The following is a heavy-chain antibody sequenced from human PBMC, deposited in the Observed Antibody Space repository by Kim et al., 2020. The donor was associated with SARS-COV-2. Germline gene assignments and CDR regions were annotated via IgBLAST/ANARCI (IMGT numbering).Heavy chain of an antibody. D-gene: IGHD1-20*01. CDR3: ARSGVTGTPQAIPGYYGMDV. Sequence: SETLSLTCAVSGGSISSGGYSWSWIRQPPGKGLEWIGYIYHSGSTYYNPSLKSRVTISVDRSKNQFSLKLSSVTAADTAVYYCARSGVTGTPQAIPGYYGMDVWGQGTTVTVSS. CDR2: IYHSGST. V-gene: IGHV4-30-2*01. J-gene: IGHJ6*02. CDR1: GGSISSGGYS.